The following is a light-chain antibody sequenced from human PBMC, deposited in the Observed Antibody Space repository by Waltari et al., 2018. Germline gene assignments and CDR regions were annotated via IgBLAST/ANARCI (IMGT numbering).Light chain of an antibody. CDR3: QTWGTGIRV. CDR1: SGHSSYA. J-gene: IGLJ1*01. V-gene: IGLV4-69*01. Sequence: QLVLTQSPSASASLAASVKLTSTLSSGHSSYAIAWHQQQPETGPRYLMKLNSDGSHSKGDGIPDRFSGSSSGAERYLTISSLQSEDEADYYCQTWGTGIRVFGTGTKVTVL. CDR2: LNSDGSH.